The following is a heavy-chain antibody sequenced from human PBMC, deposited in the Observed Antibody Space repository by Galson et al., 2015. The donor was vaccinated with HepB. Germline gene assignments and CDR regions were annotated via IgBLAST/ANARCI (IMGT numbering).Heavy chain of an antibody. CDR1: EFSFSNFD. V-gene: IGHV3-21*01. J-gene: IGHJ4*02. D-gene: IGHD3/OR15-3a*01. CDR3: ARGLDSSPYYFDY. CDR2: ISSRLTFT. Sequence: SLRLSCAASEFSFSNFDLHWVRQAPEKGLEWVSSISSRLTFTYYADSLKGRFTISRDNAKNSLYLQMNSLTAEDTAVYYCARGLDSSPYYFDYWGQGTLVTVSA.